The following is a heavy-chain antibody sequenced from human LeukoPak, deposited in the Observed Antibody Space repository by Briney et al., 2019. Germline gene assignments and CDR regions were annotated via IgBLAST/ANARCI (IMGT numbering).Heavy chain of an antibody. J-gene: IGHJ6*02. V-gene: IGHV3-48*01. CDR2: ISSSSSTI. CDR3: ARGSGSDYYYYYGMDV. D-gene: IGHD1-14*01. Sequence: PGGSLRLSCAASGFTVSSNYMSWVRQAPGKGLEWVSYISSSSSTIYYADSVKGRFTISRDNAKNSLYLQMNSLRAEDTAVYYCARGSGSDYYYYYGMDVWGQGTTVTVSS. CDR1: GFTVSSNY.